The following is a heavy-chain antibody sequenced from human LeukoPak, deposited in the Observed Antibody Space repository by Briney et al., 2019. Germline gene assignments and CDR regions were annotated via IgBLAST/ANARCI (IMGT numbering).Heavy chain of an antibody. CDR2: ISYDGSNK. CDR1: GFTFSSYG. J-gene: IGHJ4*02. D-gene: IGHD6-19*01. V-gene: IGHV3-30*18. Sequence: PGGSLRLSCAASGFTFSSYGMHWVRQAPGRGLEWVAVISYDGSNKYYADSVKGRFTVSRDNSKNTLYLQTNSLRAEDTAVYYCAKDRSSGWYPLFDYWGQGTLVTVSS. CDR3: AKDRSSGWYPLFDY.